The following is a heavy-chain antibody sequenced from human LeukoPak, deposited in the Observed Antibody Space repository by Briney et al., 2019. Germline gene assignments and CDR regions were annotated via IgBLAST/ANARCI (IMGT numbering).Heavy chain of an antibody. J-gene: IGHJ4*02. Sequence: PGGSLRLSCAASGFTFSSHGMHWVRQAPGKGLEWVAVIWYDGTNKYYADSVGGRFTISRDNSNNTLYLQMNSLRAEDTAVYYCARDRTTGTTCLDYWGQGTLVTVSS. V-gene: IGHV3-33*01. D-gene: IGHD1-1*01. CDR3: ARDRTTGTTCLDY. CDR1: GFTFSSHG. CDR2: IWYDGTNK.